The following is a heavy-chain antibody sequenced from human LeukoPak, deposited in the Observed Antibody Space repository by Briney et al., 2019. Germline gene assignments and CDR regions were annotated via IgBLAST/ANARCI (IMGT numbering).Heavy chain of an antibody. CDR1: GFTFSSYG. Sequence: PGGSLRLSCAASGFTFSSYGMHWVRQAPGKGLEWVAAIWYDGSNKYYADSVKGRFTISRDNSKNTLYLQMNSLRAEDTAVYYCARERMPPRLPPRRYYYYGMDVWGQGTTVTVSS. J-gene: IGHJ6*02. CDR2: IWYDGSNK. CDR3: ARERMPPRLPPRRYYYYGMDV. D-gene: IGHD2-15*01. V-gene: IGHV3-33*01.